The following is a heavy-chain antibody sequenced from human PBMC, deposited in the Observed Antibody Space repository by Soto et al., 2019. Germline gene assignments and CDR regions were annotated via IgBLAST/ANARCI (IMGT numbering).Heavy chain of an antibody. CDR2: IYYSGST. J-gene: IGHJ4*02. Sequence: QVQLQESGPGLVKPSQTLSLTCTVSGGSISSGGYYWSWIRQHPGKGLEWIGYIYYSGSTYYNPSLKSRVTISVDTSKNQFSLKLSSVTAADTAVYYCARGDYDILTGRGGADYWGQGTLVTVSS. CDR3: ARGDYDILTGRGGADY. V-gene: IGHV4-31*03. CDR1: GGSISSGGYY. D-gene: IGHD3-9*01.